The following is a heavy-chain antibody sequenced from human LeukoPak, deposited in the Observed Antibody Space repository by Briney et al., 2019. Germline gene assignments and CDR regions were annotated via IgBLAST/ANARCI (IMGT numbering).Heavy chain of an antibody. V-gene: IGHV1-3*01. CDR2: ISAGNGNT. D-gene: IGHD2-2*01. CDR3: SVTHANYYYYGMDV. Sequence: ASVKVSCKASGYTFTSYAMHWVRQAPGQRLEWMGWISAGNGNTKYSQKFQGRVTITRDTSASTAYMELSSLRSEDTAVYYCSVTHANYYYYGMDVWGQGTTVTVSS. CDR1: GYTFTSYA. J-gene: IGHJ6*02.